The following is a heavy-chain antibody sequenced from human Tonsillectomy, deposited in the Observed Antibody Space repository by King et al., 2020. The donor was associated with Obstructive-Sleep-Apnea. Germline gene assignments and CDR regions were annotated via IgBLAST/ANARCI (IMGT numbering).Heavy chain of an antibody. CDR1: GGSISSYY. D-gene: IGHD5-24*01. Sequence: QLQESGPGLVKPSETLSLTCTVSGGSISSYYWSWIRQPPGKGLEWIGYIYYSGSTNYNPSLKSRVTISVDTSKNQFSLKLSSVTAADTAVYYCARSRDPTPIPDYYYSGMDVWGQGTTVTVSS. J-gene: IGHJ6*02. CDR2: IYYSGST. V-gene: IGHV4-59*08. CDR3: ARSRDPTPIPDYYYSGMDV.